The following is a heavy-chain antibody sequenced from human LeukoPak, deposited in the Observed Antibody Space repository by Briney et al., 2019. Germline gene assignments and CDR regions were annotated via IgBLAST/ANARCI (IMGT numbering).Heavy chain of an antibody. V-gene: IGHV3-21*01. CDR3: ARDLGYYGVFDY. CDR1: GFTFSSYS. CDR2: ISSSSTYI. Sequence: GGSLRLSCAASGFTFSSYSMNWVRQAPGKGLEWVSSISSSSTYIYYADSVKGRFTISRDNAKNSLYLQMNSLRAEDTAVYYCARDLGYYGVFDYWGQGTLVTVSS. D-gene: IGHD3-10*01. J-gene: IGHJ4*02.